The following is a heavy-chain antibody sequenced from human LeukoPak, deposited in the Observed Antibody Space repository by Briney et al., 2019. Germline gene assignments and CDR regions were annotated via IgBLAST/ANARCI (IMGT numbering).Heavy chain of an antibody. CDR1: GFSFSNCS. Sequence: GGSLRLSCAASGFSFSNCSMNWVRQAPGKGLEWVSSISSSSTYIYYADSLECRFTISRDNVRNSLYLQMNSLRAEDTAVYYCAGDYEGNLAFDIWGQGTMVTVSS. CDR3: AGDYEGNLAFDI. D-gene: IGHD4-23*01. J-gene: IGHJ3*02. V-gene: IGHV3-21*01. CDR2: ISSSSTYI.